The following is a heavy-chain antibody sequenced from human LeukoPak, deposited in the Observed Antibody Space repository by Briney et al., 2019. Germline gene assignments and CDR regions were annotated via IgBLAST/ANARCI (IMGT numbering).Heavy chain of an antibody. CDR2: IIPIFGTA. D-gene: IGHD3-22*01. V-gene: IGHV1-69*13. Sequence: SVKVSCKASGGTFSSYAISWVRQAPGQGLEWMGGIIPIFGTANYAQKFQGRVTITADESTSTAYMELSSLRSEDTAVYYCARVPGSYYYDTSGADYWGQGTLLTVSS. CDR3: ARVPGSYYYDTSGADY. J-gene: IGHJ4*02. CDR1: GGTFSSYA.